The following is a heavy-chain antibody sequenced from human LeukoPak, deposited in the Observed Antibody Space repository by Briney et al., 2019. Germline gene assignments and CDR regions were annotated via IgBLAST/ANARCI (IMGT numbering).Heavy chain of an antibody. D-gene: IGHD6-13*01. CDR1: GFTFSNYA. J-gene: IGHJ4*02. CDR2: ISDLGAST. V-gene: IGHV3-23*01. CDR3: AKPRTIAVPGRSGFDS. Sequence: GGSLRLSCAASGFTFSNYAMNWVRQAPGKGLEWVSVISDLGASTYYADSAKGRFTISRDNSKNTLYLQMNSLRAEDTAVYYCAKPRTIAVPGRSGFDSWGQGTLVTVSS.